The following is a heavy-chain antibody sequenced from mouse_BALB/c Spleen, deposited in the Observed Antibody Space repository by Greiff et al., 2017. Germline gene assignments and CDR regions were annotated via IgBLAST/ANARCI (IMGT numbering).Heavy chain of an antibody. CDR1: GFTFSNYW. V-gene: IGHV6-6*02. D-gene: IGHD2-3*01. CDR3: TSEDGYCGLYYAMDY. CDR2: IRLKSNNYAT. J-gene: IGHJ4*01. Sequence: LQQSGGGLVQPGGSMKLSCVASGFTFSNYWMNWVRQSPEKGLEWVAEIRLKSNNYATHYAESVKGRFTISRDDSKSSVYLQMNNLRAEDTGIYYCTSEDGYCGLYYAMDYWGQGTSVTVSS.